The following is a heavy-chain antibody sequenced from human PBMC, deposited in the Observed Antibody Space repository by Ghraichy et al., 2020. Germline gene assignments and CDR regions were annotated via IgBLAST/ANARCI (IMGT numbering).Heavy chain of an antibody. V-gene: IGHV4-39*01. CDR2: IFYDGKT. Sequence: SETLSLTCVVSGDSVNSRNYYWAWIRQPPGKGLEWIGSIFYDGKTYYSPSLKSRVTISVDTSNNQFSLKMTSVTAADTALYYCARHRGPVLDAFHIWGQGTMVTVAA. J-gene: IGHJ3*02. CDR1: GDSVNSRNYY. CDR3: ARHRGPVLDAFHI. D-gene: IGHD2-15*01.